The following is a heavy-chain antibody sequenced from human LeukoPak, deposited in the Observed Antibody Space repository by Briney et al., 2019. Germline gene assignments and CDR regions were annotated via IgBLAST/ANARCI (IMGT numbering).Heavy chain of an antibody. Sequence: GASVKVSCKASGGTFSSYAISWVRQAPGQGVEWMGGIIPIFGTANYAQKFQGRVTITTDESTSTAYMELSSLRSEDTAVYYCARGRELWPEDWGQGTLVTVSS. CDR2: IIPIFGTA. CDR3: ARGRELWPED. J-gene: IGHJ4*02. V-gene: IGHV1-69*05. D-gene: IGHD6-19*01. CDR1: GGTFSSYA.